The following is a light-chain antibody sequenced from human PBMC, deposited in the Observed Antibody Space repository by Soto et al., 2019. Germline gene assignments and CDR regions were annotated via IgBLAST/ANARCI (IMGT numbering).Light chain of an antibody. CDR3: QQYNSYWT. Sequence: IQLTQCPSSLSASVGDRVTITCRASQGISSYLAWYQQKPGKAPKLLIYAAYTLQSGVPSRFSGSGSGTEFTLTISSLQPDDFATYYCQQYNSYWTFGQGTKVDIK. V-gene: IGKV1-9*01. CDR2: AAY. CDR1: QGISSY. J-gene: IGKJ1*01.